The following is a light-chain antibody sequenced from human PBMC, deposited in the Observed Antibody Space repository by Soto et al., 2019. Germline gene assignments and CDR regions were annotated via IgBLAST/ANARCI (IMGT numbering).Light chain of an antibody. J-gene: IGKJ3*01. CDR1: QSVGKF. Sequence: EIVLTQSPATLSSSPGERATLSCRASQSVGKFLAWYQQKPGQAPRLLIYDASNRATGIPARFSGSGSGTDFTLTISSLEPEDFAVYYCQQRGNWPPLFTFGPGTMVDIK. CDR3: QQRGNWPPLFT. CDR2: DAS. V-gene: IGKV3-11*01.